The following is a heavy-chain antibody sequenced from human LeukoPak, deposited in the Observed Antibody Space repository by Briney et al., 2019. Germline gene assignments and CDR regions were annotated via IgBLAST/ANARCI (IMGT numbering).Heavy chain of an antibody. J-gene: IGHJ4*02. CDR2: ISGSGGST. D-gene: IGHD2-15*01. Sequence: GGSLRLSRAASGFTFGSYAMSWVRQAPGKGLEWVSAISGSGGSTYYADSVKGRFTISRDNSKNTLYLQMNSLRAEDTAVYYCANLFAHNRSSDYWGQGTLVTVSS. CDR3: ANLFAHNRSSDY. V-gene: IGHV3-23*01. CDR1: GFTFGSYA.